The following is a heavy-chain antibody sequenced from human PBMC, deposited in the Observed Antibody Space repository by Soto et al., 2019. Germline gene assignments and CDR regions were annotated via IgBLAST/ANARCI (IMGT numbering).Heavy chain of an antibody. CDR3: ARAARYGDYQRHFDY. V-gene: IGHV3-20*04. Sequence: EVHLVESGGSVVRPGGSLRLSCAASGFTFDDYALSWVRQGPGKGLEWVSHITWNGDSTTYAESVRGRFTISRDNEKNSLSLQMNSLRAEDTALYYCARAARYGDYQRHFDYWGQGTLVTVSS. CDR2: ITWNGDST. CDR1: GFTFDDYA. D-gene: IGHD4-17*01. J-gene: IGHJ4*02.